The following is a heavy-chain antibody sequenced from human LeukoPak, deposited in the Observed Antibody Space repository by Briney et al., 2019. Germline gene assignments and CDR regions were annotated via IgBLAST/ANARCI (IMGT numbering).Heavy chain of an antibody. D-gene: IGHD3-10*01. CDR1: GGSFSGYY. V-gene: IGHV4-34*01. Sequence: SETLSLTCAVYGGSFSGYYWSWIRQPPGKGLEWIWEINHSGSTNNNPSLKSRVIISLDTSKNQFSLKLSSVTVADTAVYYCARGGDLFGAHRVRGLPPDYYYMDVWGKGTTVTVSS. CDR2: INHSGST. J-gene: IGHJ6*03. CDR3: ARGGDLFGAHRVRGLPPDYYYMDV.